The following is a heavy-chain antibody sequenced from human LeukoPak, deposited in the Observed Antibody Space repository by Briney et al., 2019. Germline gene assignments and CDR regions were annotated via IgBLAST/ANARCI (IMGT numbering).Heavy chain of an antibody. CDR2: IRQRGSRI. D-gene: IGHD3-9*01. Sequence: GGSLRLSCAASGFTFSNDGMSWVRQAPGKGLEWVANIRQRGSRIYYVDSVKGRFTISKDNAKNSLYLQMNGLRAEDTAVYYCARSGIWNLGWLTWSMDVWGQGTTVTVSS. J-gene: IGHJ6*02. CDR1: GFTFSNDG. V-gene: IGHV3-7*01. CDR3: ARSGIWNLGWLTWSMDV.